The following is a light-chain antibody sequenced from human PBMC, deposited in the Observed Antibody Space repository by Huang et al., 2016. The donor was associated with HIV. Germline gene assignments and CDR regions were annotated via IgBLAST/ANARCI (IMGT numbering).Light chain of an antibody. CDR2: AAS. CDR1: QSISNY. V-gene: IGKV1-39*01. CDR3: QQSYRNPFT. Sequence: DIQMTQSPSSLSASVGDRVTITCRASQSISNYLNWYQQKPGKAPNLLIYAASSLQGGVPSRFSGSGSGTDFTLTISSLQPEDFATYYCQQSYRNPFTFGPGTKVDIK. J-gene: IGKJ3*01.